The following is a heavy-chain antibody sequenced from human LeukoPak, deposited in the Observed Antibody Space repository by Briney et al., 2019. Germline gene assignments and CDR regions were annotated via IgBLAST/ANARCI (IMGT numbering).Heavy chain of an antibody. CDR3: AKVNPSMVRGVPYYFDY. CDR1: GFTFSSYA. Sequence: GGSLRLSCAASGFTFSSYAMSWVRQAPGKGLEWVSAISGSGGSTYYADSVKGRFTISRDNSKNTLYLQMNSLRAEDTAVYYCAKVNPSMVRGVPYYFDYWGQGTLVTVSS. CDR2: ISGSGGST. V-gene: IGHV3-23*01. J-gene: IGHJ4*02. D-gene: IGHD3-10*01.